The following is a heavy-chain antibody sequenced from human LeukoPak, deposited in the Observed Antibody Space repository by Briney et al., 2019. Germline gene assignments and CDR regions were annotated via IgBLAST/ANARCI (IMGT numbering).Heavy chain of an antibody. J-gene: IGHJ3*02. Sequence: GGSLRLSCAASGFSSSSYWMHWVRQAPGKGLVGVSRISSDGSSTTYADSVKGRFTISRDNAKNTLYLQMNSLRAEDTAVYYCARVSSNWFLAFDIWGQGTMVTVSS. CDR3: ARVSSNWFLAFDI. CDR2: ISSDGSST. V-gene: IGHV3-74*01. D-gene: IGHD6-13*01. CDR1: GFSSSSYW.